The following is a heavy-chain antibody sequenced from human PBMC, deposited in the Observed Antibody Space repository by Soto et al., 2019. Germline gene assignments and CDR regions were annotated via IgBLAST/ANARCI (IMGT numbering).Heavy chain of an antibody. CDR1: GGSISSYF. CDR2: TYYSGST. CDR3: ARVEYKYYSSGMDV. V-gene: IGHV4-59*01. Sequence: QVQLQESGPGLVKPSETLSLTCTVSGGSISSYFWSWIRQPPGKGLVWIGYTYYSGSTIYNPSLKSRVTISVDTSKNQVSLKLSSVTAADTAVYYCARVEYKYYSSGMDVWGQGTTVTVSS. J-gene: IGHJ6*02. D-gene: IGHD1-1*01.